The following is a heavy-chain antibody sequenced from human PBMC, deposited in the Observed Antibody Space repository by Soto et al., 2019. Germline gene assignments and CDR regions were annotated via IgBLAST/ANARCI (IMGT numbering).Heavy chain of an antibody. CDR3: ARDRLRYNWNDFPYYYYGMDV. D-gene: IGHD1-1*01. V-gene: IGHV3-30-3*01. CDR1: GFTFSSYA. Sequence: QVQLVESGGGVVQPGRSLRLSCAASGFTFSSYAMHWVRQAPGKGLEWVAVISYDGSNQYYADSVKGRFTLSRDNSKNTPYLQMNSLRAEDTAVYYCARDRLRYNWNDFPYYYYGMDVWGQGTTVTVSS. J-gene: IGHJ6*02. CDR2: ISYDGSNQ.